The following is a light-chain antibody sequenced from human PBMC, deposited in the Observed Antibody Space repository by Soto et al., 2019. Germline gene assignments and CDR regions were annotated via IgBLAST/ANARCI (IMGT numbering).Light chain of an antibody. V-gene: IGLV2-14*03. J-gene: IGLJ1*01. CDR1: SSDVGVYNY. CDR3: SSYTSSSTLSTYV. Sequence: QSALTQPASVSGPPGQSITISCTGTSSDVGVYNYVSWYQHHPGKAPKLMIYDVSNRPSGVSNRFSGSKSGNTASLIISGLQAEDEADYYCSSYTSSSTLSTYVFGTGTKVTVL. CDR2: DVS.